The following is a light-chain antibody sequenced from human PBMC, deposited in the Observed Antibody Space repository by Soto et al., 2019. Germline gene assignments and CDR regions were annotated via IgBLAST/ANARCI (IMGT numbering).Light chain of an antibody. CDR1: RNVSIY. CDR3: QQSYKMPS. CDR2: ATS. J-gene: IGKJ5*01. V-gene: IGKV1-39*01. Sequence: EIPLTQSPSSLAASVGDRLTLTCRASRNVSIYLNWYQHKPGKGPTLLIHATSNLQIGVPSRFSGSGSGTEFTLTISSLETEDFGTYYCQQSYKMPSFGQGTRLEIK.